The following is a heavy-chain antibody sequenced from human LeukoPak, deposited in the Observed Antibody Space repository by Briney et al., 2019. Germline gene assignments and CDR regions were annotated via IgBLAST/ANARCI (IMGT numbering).Heavy chain of an antibody. CDR1: GFTLSSHS. D-gene: IGHD2-2*01. V-gene: IGHV3-21*01. CDR2: IRSSSSYI. CDR3: ARDQYCSSTSCPPEWFDP. J-gene: IGHJ5*02. Sequence: PGGSLRLSCAASGFTLSSHSITSVRQAPGKGLEWVSSIRSSSSYICYADSGKGRFTSSRNNAKNSLYVQMNSLRAEDTAVYYWARDQYCSSTSCPPEWFDPWGQGTLVTVSS.